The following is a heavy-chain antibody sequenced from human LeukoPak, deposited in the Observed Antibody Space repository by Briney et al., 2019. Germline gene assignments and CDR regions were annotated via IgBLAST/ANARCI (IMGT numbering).Heavy chain of an antibody. Sequence: GASVKVSCKASGYTFTSYYMHWVRQAPGQGLEWMGIINPSGGSTSYAQKFQGRVTMTRDMSTSTVYMELSSLRSEDTAVYYCASTEGRIAAAGPIAYWGQGTLVTVSS. CDR2: INPSGGST. CDR3: ASTEGRIAAAGPIAY. D-gene: IGHD6-13*01. CDR1: GYTFTSYY. V-gene: IGHV1-46*01. J-gene: IGHJ4*02.